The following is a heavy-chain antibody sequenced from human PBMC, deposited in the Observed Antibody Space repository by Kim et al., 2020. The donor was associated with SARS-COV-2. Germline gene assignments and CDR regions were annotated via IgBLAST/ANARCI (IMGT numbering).Heavy chain of an antibody. V-gene: IGHV4-59*09. Sequence: SGSTDYNPSLTSRVTLSIDTSKSQFSRGLTSVTRADTAMYYCARGATMITPWSQGTLVTVSS. J-gene: IGHJ5*02. D-gene: IGHD3-22*01. CDR2: SGST. CDR3: ARGATMITP.